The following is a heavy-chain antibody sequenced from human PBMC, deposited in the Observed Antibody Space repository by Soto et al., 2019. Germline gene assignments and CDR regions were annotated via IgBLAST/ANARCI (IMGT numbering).Heavy chain of an antibody. Sequence: SETLSLTCTVSGGSLSSSGYYWGWLRKPPGKGLEWIGSIYYSGSTYYNPSLKSRVTISVDTSKNQFSLKLSSVTAADTAVYYCARKPDDFWSGYYTSHFDYWGQGTLVTVSS. J-gene: IGHJ4*02. CDR3: ARKPDDFWSGYYTSHFDY. CDR2: IYYSGST. D-gene: IGHD3-3*01. V-gene: IGHV4-39*01. CDR1: GGSLSSSGYY.